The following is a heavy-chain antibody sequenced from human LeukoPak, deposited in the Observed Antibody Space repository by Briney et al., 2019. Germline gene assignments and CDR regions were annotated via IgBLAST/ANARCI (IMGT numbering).Heavy chain of an antibody. CDR3: AREGYGSGSCHFMAV. V-gene: IGHV4-59*01. D-gene: IGHD3-10*01. CDR1: GGSISSYY. Sequence: PSETLSLTCTVSGGSISSYYWSWIRQTPGKGLEWIGYIYYSGSTNYNPSLKSRVTISVDTSKNQFSLKLTSVTDSDTPVYYCAREGYGSGSCHFMAVWGTGPTVTVSS. J-gene: IGHJ6*03. CDR2: IYYSGST.